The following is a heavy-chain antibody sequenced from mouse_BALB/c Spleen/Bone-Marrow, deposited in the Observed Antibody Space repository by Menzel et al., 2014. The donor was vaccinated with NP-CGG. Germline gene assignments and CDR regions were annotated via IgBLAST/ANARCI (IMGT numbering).Heavy chain of an antibody. Sequence: VQLQQSGAELAKPGASVKMSCKASGYSFTNYWMHWVKQRPGQGLEWIGYISPSTGYREYNQKFKDKATLTADKSSNIAYMQLSSLTSEDSAVYYCARYGNYPLFAYWGQGTLVTVSA. CDR2: ISPSTGYR. CDR3: ARYGNYPLFAY. D-gene: IGHD2-1*01. V-gene: IGHV1-7*01. CDR1: GYSFTNYW. J-gene: IGHJ3*01.